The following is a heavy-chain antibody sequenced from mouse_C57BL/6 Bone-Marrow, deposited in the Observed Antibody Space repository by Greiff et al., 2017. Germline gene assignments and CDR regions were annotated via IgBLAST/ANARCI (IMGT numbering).Heavy chain of an antibody. CDR1: GFTFTDYY. J-gene: IGHJ1*03. Sequence: EVKLVESGGGLVQPGGSLCLSCAASGFTFTDYYMSWVRQPPGKALEWLGFIRNKANGYTTEYSASVKGRFTISSANSQSILYLQMNALRAKDRATCYCACSHGYLLYFDFWGTGTTVTVSS. V-gene: IGHV7-3*01. CDR3: ACSHGYLLYFDF. CDR2: IRNKANGYTT. D-gene: IGHD2-2*01.